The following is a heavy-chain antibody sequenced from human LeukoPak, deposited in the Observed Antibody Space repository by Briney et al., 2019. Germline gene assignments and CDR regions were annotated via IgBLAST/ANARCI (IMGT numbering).Heavy chain of an antibody. CDR1: GFTFSSHW. CDR3: ARDGVAPGIYFDY. V-gene: IGHV3-7*05. J-gene: IGHJ4*02. Sequence: GGSLRLSCVASGFTFSSHWMSWVRQAPGKGLEWVANIKPDGSDKYYVDSVKGRFTISRDNAKNSLYLKMNSLRAEDTAVYYCARDGVAPGIYFDYWGQGTLVTVSS. D-gene: IGHD3-3*01. CDR2: IKPDGSDK.